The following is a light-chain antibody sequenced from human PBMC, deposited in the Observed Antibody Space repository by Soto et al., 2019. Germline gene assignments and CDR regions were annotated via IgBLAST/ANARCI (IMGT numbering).Light chain of an antibody. Sequence: QSVLTQPASVSGSPGQSITISCTGTSNDVGIYNYVSWYQQHPGKAPKLMIYEVTNRPSGVSDRFSGSKSDNTASLTISGLQTEDEADYYCCSYVSSKTYVFGTGTKLTVL. V-gene: IGLV2-14*01. CDR2: EVT. CDR1: SNDVGIYNY. J-gene: IGLJ1*01. CDR3: CSYVSSKTYV.